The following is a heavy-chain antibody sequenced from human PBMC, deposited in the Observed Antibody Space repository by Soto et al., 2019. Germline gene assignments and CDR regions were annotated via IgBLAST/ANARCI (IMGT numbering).Heavy chain of an antibody. CDR3: ARVERYSSGWYYYYYGMDV. J-gene: IGHJ6*02. Sequence: GGSLRLPCAASGFTFSSYSMNWVRQAPGKGLEWVSSISSSSSYIYYADSVKGRFTISRDNAKNSLYLQMNSLRAEDTAVYYCARVERYSSGWYYYYYGMDVRGQGTTVTVSS. D-gene: IGHD6-19*01. V-gene: IGHV3-21*01. CDR2: ISSSSSYI. CDR1: GFTFSSYS.